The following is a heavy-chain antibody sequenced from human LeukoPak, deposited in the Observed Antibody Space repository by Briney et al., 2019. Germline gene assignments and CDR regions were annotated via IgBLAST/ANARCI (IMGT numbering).Heavy chain of an antibody. CDR3: ARAGIVGATTRFDY. CDR2: IYHSGST. J-gene: IGHJ4*02. Sequence: PSETLSLTCTVSGYSISSGYYWGWIRQPPGKGLEWIGSIYHSGSTYYNPSLKSRVTISVDTSKNQFSLKLSSVTAADTAVYYCARAGIVGATTRFDYWGQGTLVTVSS. CDR1: GYSISSGYY. D-gene: IGHD1-26*01. V-gene: IGHV4-38-2*02.